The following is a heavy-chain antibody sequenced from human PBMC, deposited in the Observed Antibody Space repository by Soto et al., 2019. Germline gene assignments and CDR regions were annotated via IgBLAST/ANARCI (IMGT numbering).Heavy chain of an antibody. CDR3: ARDPPLT. CDR1: GFTFSSYA. D-gene: IGHD2-8*01. V-gene: IGHV3-30-3*01. Sequence: QVQLVESGGAVVQPGRSLGLSCAASGFTFSSYAMHWVPQAPGKGLEWVAVISYDGSNKYYADSVKGRFTISRDNSKNTLYLQMNSLRAEDTAVYYCARDPPLTWGQGTLVTVSS. J-gene: IGHJ5*02. CDR2: ISYDGSNK.